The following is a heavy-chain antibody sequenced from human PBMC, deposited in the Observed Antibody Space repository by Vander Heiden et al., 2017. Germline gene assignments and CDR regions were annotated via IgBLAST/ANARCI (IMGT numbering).Heavy chain of an antibody. CDR3: GRHGIASRFYFDY. D-gene: IGHD6-6*01. CDR1: GGSLSSSTYY. V-gene: IGHV4-39*01. CDR2: IYYSVST. Sequence: QLQLQESGPGLVKPSETLSLPCTVSGGSLSSSTYYLGWIRQPPGKGLEWIGSIYYSVSTYYNPSLKSRVTISVDTSESHFSLKLNSVTAADTAIYYCGRHGIASRFYFDYWGQGTLGTVSS. J-gene: IGHJ4*02.